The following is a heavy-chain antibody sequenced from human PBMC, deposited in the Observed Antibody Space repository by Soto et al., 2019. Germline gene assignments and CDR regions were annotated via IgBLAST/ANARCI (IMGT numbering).Heavy chain of an antibody. CDR1: GVRVSNNL. D-gene: IGHD1-1*01. V-gene: IGHV3-53*01. CDR3: AKGVAHNDNYIPFEY. J-gene: IGHJ4*02. CDR2: IYSGGST. Sequence: GGSLALSGAAAGVRVSNNLMTWVRQAPGKGLEWVSVIYSGGSTYYADSVKGRFTISRDNSENTLHLQMDSLRAEDTAVYYCAKGVAHNDNYIPFEYWGQGTLVTVSS.